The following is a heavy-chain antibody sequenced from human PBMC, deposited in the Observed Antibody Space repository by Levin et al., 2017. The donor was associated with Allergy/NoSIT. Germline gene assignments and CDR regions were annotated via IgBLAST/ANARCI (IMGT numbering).Heavy chain of an antibody. CDR2: ISAYNGDT. CDR3: ARGRGGSGVMDY. Sequence: GESLKISCKASGYTFTSYNIGWVRQAPGQGLEWMGWISAYNGDTNYAQKLQGRVTMTTDTSTTTAYMELRSLRSDDTAVYYCARGRGGSGVMDYWGQGTLVTVSS. D-gene: IGHD3-16*01. V-gene: IGHV1-18*01. J-gene: IGHJ4*02. CDR1: GYTFTSYN.